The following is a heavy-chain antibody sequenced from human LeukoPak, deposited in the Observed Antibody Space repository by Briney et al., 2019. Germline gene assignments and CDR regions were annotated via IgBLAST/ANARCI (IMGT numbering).Heavy chain of an antibody. V-gene: IGHV4-4*07. CDR3: ARNGYTKSWTHLDY. CDR2: IYSTGDT. J-gene: IGHJ4*02. D-gene: IGHD3/OR15-3a*01. Sequence: SETLSLTCTVSSGSIRSYLWAWIRQPAGKTLKWIGRIYSTGDTDYNPSLKSRVTMSVDTSKNQFPLNLRSVTTADTAFYYCARNGYTKSWTHLDYWGQGILVSVSS. CDR1: SGSIRSYL.